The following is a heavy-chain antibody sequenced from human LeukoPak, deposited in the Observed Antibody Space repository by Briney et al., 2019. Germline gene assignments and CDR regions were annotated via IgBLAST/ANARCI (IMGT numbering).Heavy chain of an antibody. J-gene: IGHJ6*03. CDR2: IYYSGST. Sequence: SSETLSLTCTASGGSISSYYWSWIRQPPGKGLEWIGYIYYSGSTYYNPSLKSRATISVDTSKNQFSLKLSSVTAADTAVYYCARLRDYYYNYMDVWGKGTTVTISS. CDR1: GGSISSYY. V-gene: IGHV4-59*08. CDR3: ARLRDYYYNYMDV.